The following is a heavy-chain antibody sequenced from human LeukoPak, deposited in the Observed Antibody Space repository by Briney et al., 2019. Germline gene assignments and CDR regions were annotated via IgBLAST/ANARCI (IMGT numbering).Heavy chain of an antibody. CDR2: INHSGST. Sequence: SETLSLTCAVYGGSLSGYYWSWIRQPPGKGLEWIGEINHSGSTNYNPSLKSRVTISVDTSKNQFTLKLSSVTAADTAVYYCASVERGSYQPWGQGTLVTVSS. J-gene: IGHJ5*02. CDR3: ASVERGSYQP. V-gene: IGHV4-34*01. CDR1: GGSLSGYY. D-gene: IGHD1-26*01.